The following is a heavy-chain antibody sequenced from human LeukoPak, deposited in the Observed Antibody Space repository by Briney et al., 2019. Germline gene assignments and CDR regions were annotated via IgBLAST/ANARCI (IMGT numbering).Heavy chain of an antibody. CDR2: IYYSGST. CDR1: GGSISSSSYY. CDR3: ARLVGAAAGKGVPFDH. V-gene: IGHV4-39*01. D-gene: IGHD6-13*01. Sequence: PSETLSLTCTVSGGSISSSSYYWGWIRQPPGKGLEWIGSIYYSGSTYYNPSLKSRVTISVDTSKNRFSLKLSSVTAADTAVYYCARLVGAAAGKGVPFDHWGQGTLVTVSS. J-gene: IGHJ4*02.